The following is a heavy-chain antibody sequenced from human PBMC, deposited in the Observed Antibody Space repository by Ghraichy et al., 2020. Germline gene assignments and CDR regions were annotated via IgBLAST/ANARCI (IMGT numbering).Heavy chain of an antibody. D-gene: IGHD6-13*01. CDR2: IYYSGST. CDR1: GGSISSSSYY. J-gene: IGHJ4*02. CDR3: ARHEGSWYERSLDY. Sequence: SETLSLTCTVSGGSISSSSYYWGWIRQPPGKGLEWIGSIYYSGSTYYNPSLKSRVTISVDTSKNQFSLKLSSVTAADTAVYYCARHEGSWYERSLDYWGQGTLVTISS. V-gene: IGHV4-39*01.